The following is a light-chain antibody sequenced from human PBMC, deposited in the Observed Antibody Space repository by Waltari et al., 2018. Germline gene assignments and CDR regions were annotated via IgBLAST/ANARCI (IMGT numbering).Light chain of an antibody. V-gene: IGLV2-14*01. CDR2: EVS. J-gene: IGLJ2*01. Sequence: QSALTQPASVSGSPGQSITISCTGTSRAVGGYNYASWYQQPPGKSPKPMIYEVSNRPSGVSNLFSGSKSGNTASLTISGLQAEDEADYYCSSYTSSSTHVVFGGGTKLTVL. CDR3: SSYTSSSTHVV. CDR1: SRAVGGYNY.